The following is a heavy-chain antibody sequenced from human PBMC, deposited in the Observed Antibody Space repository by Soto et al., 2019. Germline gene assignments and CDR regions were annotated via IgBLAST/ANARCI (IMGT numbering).Heavy chain of an antibody. D-gene: IGHD3-22*01. Sequence: EVQLVESGGGLVKPGGSLRLSCAASGFTFSSYSMNWVRQAPGKGLEWVSSISSSSSYIYYADSVKGRFTISRDNAKNSLYLQMNSLRAEDTAVYYCAREGIEVDYYDSSGYYWGQGTLVTVSS. J-gene: IGHJ4*02. CDR3: AREGIEVDYYDSSGYY. CDR2: ISSSSSYI. V-gene: IGHV3-21*01. CDR1: GFTFSSYS.